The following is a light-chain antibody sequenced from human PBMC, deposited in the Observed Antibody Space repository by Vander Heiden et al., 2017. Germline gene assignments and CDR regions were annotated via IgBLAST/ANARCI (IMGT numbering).Light chain of an antibody. J-gene: IGKJ5*01. Sequence: DIQMTQSPSSLSASVGDRVTITCRASQSISSYLNWYQQKPGKAPKLLIYAASSLQSGAPSRFSGSGSGTDFTLTISSLQPEDFATYYCQQSYSTPPGFGQGTRLEIK. CDR3: QQSYSTPPG. CDR1: QSISSY. CDR2: AAS. V-gene: IGKV1-39*01.